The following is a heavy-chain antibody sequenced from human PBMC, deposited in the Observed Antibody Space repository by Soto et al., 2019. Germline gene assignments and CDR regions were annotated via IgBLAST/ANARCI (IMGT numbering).Heavy chain of an antibody. CDR3: AKGYDSSGYPSGSFDY. CDR2: ISGSGGST. Sequence: PGGSLRLSCAASGFTFSSYAMSWVRQAPGKGLEWVSAISGSGGSTYYADSVKGRFTISRDNSKNTLYLQMNSLRAEDTAVYYCAKGYDSSGYPSGSFDYWGQGTLVTVSS. CDR1: GFTFSSYA. D-gene: IGHD3-22*01. J-gene: IGHJ4*02. V-gene: IGHV3-23*01.